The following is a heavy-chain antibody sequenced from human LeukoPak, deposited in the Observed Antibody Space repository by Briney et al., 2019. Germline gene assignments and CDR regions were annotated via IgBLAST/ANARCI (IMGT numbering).Heavy chain of an antibody. V-gene: IGHV4-61*05. J-gene: IGHJ4*02. Sequence: PSETLSLTCTVSGGSISSSSYYWGWIRQPPGKGLEWIGYIDYRGSTNYNPSLRTRLTMSLDESKNQVSLNLTSVTAADTAVYYCSRESGPFSPFGFWGQGTLVSVHS. CDR2: IDYRGST. D-gene: IGHD1-26*01. CDR1: GGSISSSSYY. CDR3: SRESGPFSPFGF.